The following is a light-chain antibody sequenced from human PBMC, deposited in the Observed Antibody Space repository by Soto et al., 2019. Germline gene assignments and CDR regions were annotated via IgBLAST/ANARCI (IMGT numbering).Light chain of an antibody. J-gene: IGKJ4*01. V-gene: IGKV3-15*01. CDR3: QQYNKWPLT. CDR1: HRVSSY. CDR2: ATS. Sequence: VIAQGPATLFVAPGVRATLSVIACHRVSSYLAWYQQNPGDAPRLLIYATSTRATGIPARFSGSGSGTEFTLTISSLQSEDFAVYYCQQYNKWPLTFGSGTKV.